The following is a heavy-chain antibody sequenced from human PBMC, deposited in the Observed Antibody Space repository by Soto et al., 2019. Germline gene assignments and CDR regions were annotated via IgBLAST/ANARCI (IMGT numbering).Heavy chain of an antibody. Sequence: QVQLQGSGPGLVKPSETLSLTCTVSGGSISPYYWTWIRQPPGKGLQWIGYIYYDGTTNYNPSLESRVTISVDRSKNQFSLKLTSVTAADTAMYYCVRGITVISLDYWGHGTLVTVSS. J-gene: IGHJ4*01. D-gene: IGHD4-17*01. CDR2: IYYDGTT. CDR1: GGSISPYY. CDR3: VRGITVISLDY. V-gene: IGHV4-59*01.